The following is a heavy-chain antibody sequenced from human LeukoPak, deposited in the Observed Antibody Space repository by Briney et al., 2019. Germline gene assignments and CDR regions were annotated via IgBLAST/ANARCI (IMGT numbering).Heavy chain of an antibody. Sequence: GXXLRLSCAASGFTFSSFGMHWVRQAPGKGLEWVAFIRYDGTDKYYADSVKGRFTIDRDKYKNKMYMQMNRQRPEDTAVYYCAPRVVVITAPFDYWGQGTLVTVSS. CDR1: GFTFSSFG. J-gene: IGHJ4*02. CDR3: APRVVVITAPFDY. D-gene: IGHD2-21*01. V-gene: IGHV3-30*02. CDR2: IRYDGTDK.